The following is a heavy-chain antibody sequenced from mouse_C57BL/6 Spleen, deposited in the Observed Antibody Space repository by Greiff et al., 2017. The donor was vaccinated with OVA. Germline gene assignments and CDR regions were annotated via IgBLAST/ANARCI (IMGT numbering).Heavy chain of an antibody. J-gene: IGHJ4*01. CDR2: IDPSDSYT. CDR1: GYTFTSYW. D-gene: IGHD1-1*01. CDR3: ARYYYGSTYAMDY. Sequence: QVQLQQPGAELVKPGASVKLSCKASGYTFTSYWMQWVKQRPGQGLEWIGEIDPSDSYTNYNQKFKGKATLTVDTSSSTAYMQLSSLTSEYSAVYYCARYYYGSTYAMDYWGQGTSVTVSS. V-gene: IGHV1-50*01.